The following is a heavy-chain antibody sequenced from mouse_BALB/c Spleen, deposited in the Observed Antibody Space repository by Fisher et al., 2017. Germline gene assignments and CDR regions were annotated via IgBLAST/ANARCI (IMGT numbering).Heavy chain of an antibody. J-gene: IGHJ4*01. CDR3: ARSGYGNYKAMDY. V-gene: IGHV1S135*01. D-gene: IGHD2-10*02. Sequence: KFKGKATLTVDKSSSTAFMHLNSLTSEDSAVYYCARSGYGNYKAMDYWGQGTSVTVSS.